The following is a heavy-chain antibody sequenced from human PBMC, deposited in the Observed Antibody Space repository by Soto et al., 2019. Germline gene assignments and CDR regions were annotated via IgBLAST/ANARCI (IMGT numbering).Heavy chain of an antibody. CDR1: GGSISSGDYY. CDR2: IYYSGST. Sequence: NPSETLSLTCTVSGGSISSGDYYWSWIRQPPGKGLEWIGYIYYSGSTYYNPSLKSRVTISVDTSKNQFSLKLSSVTAADTAVYYCARDRIQLWFVNGMDVWGQGTTVTVSS. V-gene: IGHV4-30-4*01. J-gene: IGHJ6*02. CDR3: ARDRIQLWFVNGMDV. D-gene: IGHD5-18*01.